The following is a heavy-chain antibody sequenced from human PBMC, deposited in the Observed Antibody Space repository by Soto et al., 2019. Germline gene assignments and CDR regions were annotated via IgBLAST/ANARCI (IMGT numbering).Heavy chain of an antibody. D-gene: IGHD1-26*01. Sequence: GGSLRLSCAASGFTFSNNYMDWVRQAPGKGLEWVGRSRNKAHSYTTEYAASVKGRFTISRDESKNSLYLQMNSLKTEDTAMYYCARLIVGSTGLDYWGQGTPVTVSS. V-gene: IGHV3-72*01. CDR3: ARLIVGSTGLDY. CDR1: GFTFSNNY. CDR2: SRNKAHSYTT. J-gene: IGHJ4*02.